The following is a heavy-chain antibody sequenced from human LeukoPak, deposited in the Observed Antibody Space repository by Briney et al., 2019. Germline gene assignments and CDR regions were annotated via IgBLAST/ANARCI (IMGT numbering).Heavy chain of an antibody. V-gene: IGHV1-24*01. Sequence: ASVKVSCKVSGHTLSGLAMHWVRQATGKGLEWMGGSDPEDGETIYAQKFKGRVTMTEDTATDTAYMELRSLRSEDTAVYYCAYRPPGDESFDLWGQGTLVTVSS. CDR1: GHTLSGLA. CDR3: AYRPPGDESFDL. D-gene: IGHD3-16*01. CDR2: SDPEDGET. J-gene: IGHJ3*01.